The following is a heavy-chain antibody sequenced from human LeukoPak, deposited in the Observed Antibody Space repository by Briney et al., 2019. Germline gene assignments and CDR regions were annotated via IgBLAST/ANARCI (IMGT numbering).Heavy chain of an antibody. Sequence: GGSLRLSCAASGFTFSDHWMSWVRQAPGKGLEWVANINEDGSDKYYVDSVKGRFTISRDNVKNSLYLQMNSLRAEDTAVYYCARGNVAVSRDYWGQGALATVSS. V-gene: IGHV3-7*01. D-gene: IGHD2-15*01. CDR1: GFTFSDHW. CDR3: ARGNVAVSRDY. CDR2: INEDGSDK. J-gene: IGHJ4*02.